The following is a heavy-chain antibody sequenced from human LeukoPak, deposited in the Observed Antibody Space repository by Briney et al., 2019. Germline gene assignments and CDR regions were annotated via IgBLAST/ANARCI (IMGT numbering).Heavy chain of an antibody. CDR1: GYTFTGYY. J-gene: IGHJ1*01. CDR3: ARALRRIAAAGTPIFQH. D-gene: IGHD6-13*01. Sequence: ASVNVSCKASGYTFTGYYMHWVRQAPGQGLEWMGWINPNSGGTNYAQKFQGRVTMTRDTSISTAYMELSRLRSDDTAVYYCARALRRIAAAGTPIFQHWGQGTLVTVSS. CDR2: INPNSGGT. V-gene: IGHV1-2*02.